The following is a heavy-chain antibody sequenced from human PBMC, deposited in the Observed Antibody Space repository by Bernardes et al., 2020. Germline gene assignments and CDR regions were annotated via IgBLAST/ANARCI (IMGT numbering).Heavy chain of an antibody. D-gene: IGHD2-15*01. V-gene: IGHV3-33*01. CDR3: ARDSGVDCSGGSCYSAHMDY. CDR2: IWYDGSNK. CDR1: GFTFSRYG. Sequence: GGYLSRSCAASGFTFSRYGMHWVRPAPGKGLEWVAVIWYDGSNKYYADSVKGRFTISRDNSKNTLYLQMNSLRAEDTAVYYCARDSGVDCSGGSCYSAHMDYWGQGTLVTVSS. J-gene: IGHJ4*02.